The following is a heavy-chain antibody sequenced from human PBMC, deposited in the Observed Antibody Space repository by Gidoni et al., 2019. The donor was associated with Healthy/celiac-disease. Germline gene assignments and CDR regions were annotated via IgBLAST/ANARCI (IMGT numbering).Heavy chain of an antibody. Sequence: QVQLVESGGGVVQPGRSLRLSCSASGFTFSSYAMHWVRQAPGKGLEWVAVISYDGSNKYYADSVKGRFTISRDNSKNTLYLQMNSLRAEDTAVYYCARGGEAINMMFDYWGQGTLVTVSS. V-gene: IGHV3-30-3*01. J-gene: IGHJ4*02. CDR1: GFTFSSYA. CDR2: ISYDGSNK. D-gene: IGHD3-16*01. CDR3: ARGGEAINMMFDY.